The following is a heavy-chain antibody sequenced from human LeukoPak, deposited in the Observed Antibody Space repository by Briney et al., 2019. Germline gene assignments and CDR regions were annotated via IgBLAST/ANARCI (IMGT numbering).Heavy chain of an antibody. CDR2: IYHSGST. V-gene: IGHV4-30-2*01. CDR1: GGSISSGGYY. CDR3: ARDGTSDCSSTSCDDY. J-gene: IGHJ4*02. D-gene: IGHD2-2*01. Sequence: SETLSLTCTVSGGSISSGGYYWSWIRQPPGKGLEWIGYIYHSGSTYYNPSLKSRVTISVDRSKNQFSLKLSSVTAADTAVYYCARDGTSDCSSTSCDDYWGQGTLVTVSS.